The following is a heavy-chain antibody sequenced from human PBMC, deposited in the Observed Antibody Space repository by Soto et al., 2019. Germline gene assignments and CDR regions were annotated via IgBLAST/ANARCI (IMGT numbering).Heavy chain of an antibody. Sequence: QVQLQESGPGLVKPSQTLSLTCTVSGVSISSGGYYWSWIRQHPGKGLEWIGYIYHTGSTYHNPSLKGRVTISVDTSNNQFSLKLSSVTAADTAVYHCARSQVAMIHPFEYWGQGTLVTVSS. V-gene: IGHV4-31*03. D-gene: IGHD3-22*01. CDR1: GVSISSGGYY. CDR3: ARSQVAMIHPFEY. J-gene: IGHJ4*02. CDR2: IYHTGST.